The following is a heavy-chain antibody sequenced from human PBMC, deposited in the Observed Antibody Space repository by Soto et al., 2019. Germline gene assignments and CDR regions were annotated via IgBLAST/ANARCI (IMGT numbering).Heavy chain of an antibody. CDR1: GSTFSNDW. Sequence: WGSLRLSCAVSGSTFSNDWMHWVRQAPGKGLVWVSHINSDGSSTNYADFVKGRFTIARDNAKSTVYLQMNSLRAEDTAVYYCARDRSYSLDVWGQGTTVTVSS. V-gene: IGHV3-74*01. CDR3: ARDRSYSLDV. CDR2: INSDGSST. J-gene: IGHJ6*02.